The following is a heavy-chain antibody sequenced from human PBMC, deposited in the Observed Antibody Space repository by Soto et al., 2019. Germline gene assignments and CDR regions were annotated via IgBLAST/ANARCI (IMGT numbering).Heavy chain of an antibody. CDR2: IYDSGST. D-gene: IGHD1-20*01. CDR3: ARAGNWNDVPXLDY. V-gene: IGHV4-59*12. CDR1: GGSIISYY. J-gene: IGHJ4*02. Sequence: SETLSLTCTVSGGSIISYYWSWIRQPPGKGLEWIGYIYDSGSTSYNPSLKSRVTISVDTSKNQFSLKLSSVTAADTAVYYCARAGNWNDVPXLDYWGQGTLVTVSS.